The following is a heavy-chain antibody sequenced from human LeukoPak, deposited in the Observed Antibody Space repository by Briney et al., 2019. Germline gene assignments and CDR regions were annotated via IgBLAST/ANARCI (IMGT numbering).Heavy chain of an antibody. CDR1: GFSFSTYY. CDR3: ARVYSANGYGSGYYDY. Sequence: PGGSLRLSCVASGFSFSTYYMNWVRQDPGKGLEWVSAITSTSNHINYADSVKGRFTISRDSANNSLYLQMNSLRAEDTAVYYCARVYSANGYGSGYYDYWGQGTLVTVSS. V-gene: IGHV3-21*01. CDR2: ITSTSNHI. J-gene: IGHJ4*02. D-gene: IGHD3-10*01.